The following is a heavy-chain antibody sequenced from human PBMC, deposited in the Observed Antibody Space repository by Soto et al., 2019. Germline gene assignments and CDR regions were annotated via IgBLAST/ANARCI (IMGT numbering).Heavy chain of an antibody. D-gene: IGHD4-17*01. CDR3: ANDQDYGDYGGYFDY. J-gene: IGHJ4*02. CDR2: ISYDGSNK. V-gene: IGHV3-30*18. Sequence: QVQLVESGGGVVQPGRSLRLSCAASGFTFSSYGMHWFRQAPGKGLEWVAVISYDGSNKYYADSVKGRFTISRDNSKNTLYLQMISLRAEDTAVYYCANDQDYGDYGGYFDYWCQGTLVTVSS. CDR1: GFTFSSYG.